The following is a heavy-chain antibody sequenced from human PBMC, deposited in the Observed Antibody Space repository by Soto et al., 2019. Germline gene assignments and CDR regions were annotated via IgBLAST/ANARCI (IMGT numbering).Heavy chain of an antibody. Sequence: PSETLSLTCTVSGGSISSGGYYWSWIRQHPGKGLEWIGYIYYSGSTYYNPSLKSRVTISVDRSKNQFSLKLSSVTAADTAVFYCARGGVRGVFDYWGQGTLVTVPQ. CDR3: ARGGVRGVFDY. CDR2: IYYSGST. D-gene: IGHD3-10*01. J-gene: IGHJ4*02. V-gene: IGHV4-31*03. CDR1: GGSISSGGYY.